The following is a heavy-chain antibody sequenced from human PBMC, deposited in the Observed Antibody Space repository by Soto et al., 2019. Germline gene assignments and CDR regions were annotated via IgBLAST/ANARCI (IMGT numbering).Heavy chain of an antibody. CDR1: GGSFSGYY. CDR3: ARVRGWYVRDAFDI. D-gene: IGHD6-19*01. V-gene: IGHV4-34*01. CDR2: NNHSGST. J-gene: IGHJ3*02. Sequence: PSETLSLTCAVYGGSFSGYYWSWIRQPPGKGLEWIGENNHSGSTNYNPSLKSRVTISVDTSKNQFSLKLSSVTAADTAVYYCARVRGWYVRDAFDIWGQGTMVTVSS.